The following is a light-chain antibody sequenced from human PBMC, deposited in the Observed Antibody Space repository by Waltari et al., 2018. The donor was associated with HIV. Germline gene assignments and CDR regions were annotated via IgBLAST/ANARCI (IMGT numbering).Light chain of an antibody. CDR1: QSVLDSSNNKNF. V-gene: IGKV4-1*01. CDR2: WAS. Sequence: DIEMTQSPDSLAVSLGERATIHCKSSQSVLDSSNNKNFLAWSQQKPGQPPKLLNSWASHRESAVPGRFSGSESGTDFTLTLSSLQAEYVAVYYCQQYYTTPFTFGPGTKVDIK. CDR3: QQYYTTPFT. J-gene: IGKJ3*01.